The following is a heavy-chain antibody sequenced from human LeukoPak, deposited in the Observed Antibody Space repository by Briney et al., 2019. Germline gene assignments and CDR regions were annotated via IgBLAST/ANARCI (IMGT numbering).Heavy chain of an antibody. D-gene: IGHD6-13*01. CDR1: GYSIRSGYY. CDR2: IYHSGST. V-gene: IGHV4-38-2*01. Sequence: PSEPLSLTCAVSGYSIRSGYYWGWFRQPPGKGLEWIGYIYHSGSTYFNPSLKSRVTISVDTSKNQFSLKLSSVTAADTAMYYCARQGGSNSPYYYYYMDVWGKGTTVTVSS. J-gene: IGHJ6*03. CDR3: ARQGGSNSPYYYYYMDV.